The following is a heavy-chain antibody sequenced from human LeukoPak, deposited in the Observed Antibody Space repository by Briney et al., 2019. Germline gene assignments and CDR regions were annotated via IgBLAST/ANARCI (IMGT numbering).Heavy chain of an antibody. CDR3: ARIYCSSTNCSPRWFDP. Sequence: ASVKVSCKASGYTFTSYGISWVRQAPGQGLEWMGWISAYNGNTNYAQKLQGRATMTTDTSTSTAYMELRSLRSDDTAVYYCARIYCSSTNCSPRWFDPWGQGTLVTVSS. J-gene: IGHJ5*02. CDR2: ISAYNGNT. CDR1: GYTFTSYG. V-gene: IGHV1-18*01. D-gene: IGHD2-2*01.